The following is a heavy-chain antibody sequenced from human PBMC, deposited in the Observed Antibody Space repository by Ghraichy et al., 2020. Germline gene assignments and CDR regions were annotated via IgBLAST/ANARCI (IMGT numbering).Heavy chain of an antibody. J-gene: IGHJ4*02. CDR2: ISGSGSNT. V-gene: IGHV3-23*01. CDR3: AKNGHYYDFWSGYYDRLEEYYFDY. D-gene: IGHD3-3*01. Sequence: GGSLRLSCAASGFTFSSYAMNWVRQAPGKGLEWVSGISGSGSNTYYADSVKGRFTISRDSSKYTLYLQMNSLRAEDTAVYYCAKNGHYYDFWSGYYDRLEEYYFDYWGQGTLVTVSS. CDR1: GFTFSSYA.